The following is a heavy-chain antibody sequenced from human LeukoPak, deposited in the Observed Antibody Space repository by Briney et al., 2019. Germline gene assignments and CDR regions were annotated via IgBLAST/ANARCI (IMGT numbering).Heavy chain of an antibody. Sequence: ASVKVSCKASGYTFTGYYMHWVRQAPGQGLEWMGWINPNSGGTNYAQKFQGRVTMTRDTSISTAYMELSRLRSDDTAVYYCARGIAARPGPDGVDYWGQGTLVTVSS. D-gene: IGHD6-6*01. CDR2: INPNSGGT. J-gene: IGHJ4*02. CDR1: GYTFTGYY. V-gene: IGHV1-2*02. CDR3: ARGIAARPGPDGVDY.